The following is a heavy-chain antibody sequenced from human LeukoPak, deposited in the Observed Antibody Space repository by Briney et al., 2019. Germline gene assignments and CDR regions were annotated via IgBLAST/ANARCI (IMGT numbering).Heavy chain of an antibody. CDR2: VIPIFGTA. CDR3: ARTHVVLRFLEWFNYDYYYGMDV. V-gene: IGHV1-69*13. Sequence: SSVTLSRKSSGSTFSSYAISWVRQAPRHRREWMGGVIPIFGTANCTQKFQGRVTITADESTSTAYMELSSLRSEDTAVYYCARTHVVLRFLEWFNYDYYYGMDVWGQGTTVTVSS. D-gene: IGHD3-3*01. CDR1: GSTFSSYA. J-gene: IGHJ6*02.